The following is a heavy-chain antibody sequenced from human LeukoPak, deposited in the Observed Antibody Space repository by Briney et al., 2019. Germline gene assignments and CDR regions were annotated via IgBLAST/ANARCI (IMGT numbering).Heavy chain of an antibody. D-gene: IGHD3-10*01. V-gene: IGHV4-59*06. J-gene: IGHJ5*02. CDR1: GGSISSYY. CDR2: IHHSGST. Sequence: SETLSLTCTVSGGSISSYYWSWIRQPPGKGLEWIGYIHHSGSTYYNPSLKSRVIISVDTSKNQFSLKLNSVTAADTAVYYCASYGSGSYRLDPWGQGTLVTVS. CDR3: ASYGSGSYRLDP.